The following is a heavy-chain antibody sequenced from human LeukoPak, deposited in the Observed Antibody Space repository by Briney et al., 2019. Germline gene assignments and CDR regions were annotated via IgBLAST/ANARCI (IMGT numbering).Heavy chain of an antibody. CDR3: ARGNLLTGYLLIRFDY. Sequence: PGGSLRLSCAASGFTFSSYGMHWVRQAPGKGLEWVAVISYDGSNKYYADSVKGRFTISRDNSKNTLYLQMNSLRAEDTAVYYCARGNLLTGYLLIRFDYWGQGTLVTVSS. CDR1: GFTFSSYG. J-gene: IGHJ4*02. D-gene: IGHD3-9*01. V-gene: IGHV3-30*03. CDR2: ISYDGSNK.